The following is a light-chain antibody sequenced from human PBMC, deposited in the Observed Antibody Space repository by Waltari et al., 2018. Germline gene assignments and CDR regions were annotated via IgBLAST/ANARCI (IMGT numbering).Light chain of an antibody. Sequence: QPVLTQPASVSGSAGQSITISCTGPSSDFGPYYLVSWYQHHPGKAPKVIIYGGVKRPSGVSDRFSGSKSGTTASLTISGLQADDEAEYYCCSYAGTTTYVFGGGTSVTVL. V-gene: IGLV2-23*01. CDR1: SSDFGPYYL. J-gene: IGLJ1*01. CDR2: GGV. CDR3: CSYAGTTTYV.